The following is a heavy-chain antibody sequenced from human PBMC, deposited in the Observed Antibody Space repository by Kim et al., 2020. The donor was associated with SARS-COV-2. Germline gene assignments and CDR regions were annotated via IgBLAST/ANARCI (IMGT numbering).Heavy chain of an antibody. CDR3: ARVEAHGAYAFNI. D-gene: IGHD4-17*01. Sequence: ASVKVSCKASGYSLTDYALRWVRQAPGQGLECMGWIAAGSGRPNYSQKFQGRFTFTRDTSASTVYMEVTSLRSEDTAVYYCARVEAHGAYAFNIWGQGTIVTV. J-gene: IGHJ3*02. CDR2: IAAGSGRP. CDR1: GYSLTDYA. V-gene: IGHV1-3*01.